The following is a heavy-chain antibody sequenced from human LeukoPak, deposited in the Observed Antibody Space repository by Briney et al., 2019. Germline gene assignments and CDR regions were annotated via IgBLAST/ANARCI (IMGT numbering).Heavy chain of an antibody. CDR3: ARDQYYFDY. CDR2: ISHSGST. CDR1: GGSFSGYY. D-gene: IGHD2-2*01. Sequence: SETLSLTCAVYGGSFSGYYWSWIRQPPGKGLEWIGEISHSGSTNYNPSLKSRVTISVDTSKNQFSLKLSSVTAADTAVYYCARDQYYFDYWGQGTLVTVSS. V-gene: IGHV4-34*01. J-gene: IGHJ4*02.